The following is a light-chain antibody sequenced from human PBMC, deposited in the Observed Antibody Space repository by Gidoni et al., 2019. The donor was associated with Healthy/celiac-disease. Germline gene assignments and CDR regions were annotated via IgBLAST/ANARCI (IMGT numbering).Light chain of an antibody. Sequence: DIVMIQSPDSLAVSLGESATINCKPSQSVLYSSNNKNYLAWYQQKPGQPPKLLLYWASTRESGVPDRFSGSGSGTDVTLTIISLQAEDVAVYYCQQYYSTPPLTFGGGTKVEIK. V-gene: IGKV4-1*01. J-gene: IGKJ4*01. CDR1: QSVLYSSNNKNY. CDR2: WAS. CDR3: QQYYSTPPLT.